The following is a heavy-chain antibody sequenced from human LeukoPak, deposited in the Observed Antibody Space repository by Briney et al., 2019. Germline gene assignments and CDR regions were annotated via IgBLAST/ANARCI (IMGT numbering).Heavy chain of an antibody. V-gene: IGHV4-34*01. J-gene: IGHJ3*02. D-gene: IGHD3-10*01. CDR1: GGSFSGYY. CDR3: ARQSILLWFGERNDAFDI. Sequence: PSETLSLTCAVYGGSFSGYYWSWIRQPPGKGLEWIGEINHSGSTNYNPSLKSRVTISVDTSKNQFSLKLSSVTAADTAVYYCARQSILLWFGERNDAFDIWGQGTMVTVSS. CDR2: INHSGST.